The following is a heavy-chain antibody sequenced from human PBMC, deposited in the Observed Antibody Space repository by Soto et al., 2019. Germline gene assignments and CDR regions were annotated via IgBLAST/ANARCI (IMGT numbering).Heavy chain of an antibody. CDR1: GFTVSSNY. CDR3: ASRMWIQQMAHDY. J-gene: IGHJ4*02. V-gene: IGHV3-53*01. Sequence: GGSLRLSCAASGFTVSSNYMSWVRQAPGKGLEWVSVIYSGGSTYYADSVKGRFTISRDNSKNTLYLQMNSLRAEDTAVYYCASRMWIQQMAHDYWGQGTLVTVSS. CDR2: IYSGGST. D-gene: IGHD5-18*01.